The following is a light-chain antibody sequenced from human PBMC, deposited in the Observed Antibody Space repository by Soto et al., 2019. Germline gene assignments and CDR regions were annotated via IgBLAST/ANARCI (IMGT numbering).Light chain of an antibody. CDR2: DVS. Sequence: DFQMTQSPSPLSASVGDRVTITCRASQNISRRLAWYQQKPGKAPRLLIYDVSTLESGVPSRFSGSGSGTEFTLTISGLQPDDFATYYCQQYNSYSWTFGQGTKVDIK. CDR3: QQYNSYSWT. V-gene: IGKV1-5*01. CDR1: QNISRR. J-gene: IGKJ1*01.